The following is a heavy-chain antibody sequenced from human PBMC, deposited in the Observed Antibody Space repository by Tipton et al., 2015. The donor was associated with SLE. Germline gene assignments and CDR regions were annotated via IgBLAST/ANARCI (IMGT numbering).Heavy chain of an antibody. V-gene: IGHV4-34*01. J-gene: IGHJ4*02. Sequence: TLSLTCAVYGGPFSIYYFNWIRQSPGKGLEWIAEIDHSGRTRYNPSLKSRVTISADMPKNQFSLKITSVTAADTAVYYCARVYWEDLEVGDGDYRFDYWGQGTLVTVSS. D-gene: IGHD4-17*01. CDR3: ARVYWEDLEVGDGDYRFDY. CDR2: IDHSGRT. CDR1: GGPFSIYY.